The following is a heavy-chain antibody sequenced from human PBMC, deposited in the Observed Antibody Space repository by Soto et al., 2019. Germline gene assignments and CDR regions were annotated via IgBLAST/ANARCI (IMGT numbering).Heavy chain of an antibody. CDR3: AKDYTGPYYFDY. V-gene: IGHV3-30*18. D-gene: IGHD3-16*01. CDR1: GFTFSSYG. Sequence: QVQLVESGGGVVQPGRSLRLSCAASGFTFSSYGMHWVRQAPGKGLEWVAVISYDGSNKYYVDSVKGRFTISRDNSKNTLYLQMNSLRAEDTAVYYCAKDYTGPYYFDYWGQGTLVTVSS. J-gene: IGHJ4*02. CDR2: ISYDGSNK.